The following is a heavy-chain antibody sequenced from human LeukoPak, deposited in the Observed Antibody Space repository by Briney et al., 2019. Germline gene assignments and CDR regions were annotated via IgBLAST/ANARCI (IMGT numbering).Heavy chain of an antibody. CDR1: GFTFSSYS. J-gene: IGHJ4*02. CDR3: ASQPGDYSSSRRYFDY. V-gene: IGHV3-48*02. CDR2: ISSGSSTI. Sequence: GGSLRLSCAASGFTFSSYSMNWVRQAPGKGLEWVSYISSGSSTIYYGDSVKGRFTISRDNAKNSLYLQMNSLRDEDTAVYYCASQPGDYSSSRRYFDYWAREPWSPSPQ. D-gene: IGHD6-6*01.